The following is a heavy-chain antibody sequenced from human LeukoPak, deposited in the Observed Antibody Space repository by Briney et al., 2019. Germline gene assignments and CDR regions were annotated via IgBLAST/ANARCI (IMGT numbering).Heavy chain of an antibody. J-gene: IGHJ4*02. CDR2: ISGNGHST. D-gene: IGHD5-18*01. Sequence: GGSLRLSCAASGFTFSSYAMSCVRQAPGKGLEWVSSISGNGHSTYYADSVKGRFTISRDNSKNTLYLQMSSLRAEDTAVYYCAKVVDTAMVLLFDCWGQGTLVTVSS. CDR3: AKVVDTAMVLLFDC. V-gene: IGHV3-23*01. CDR1: GFTFSSYA.